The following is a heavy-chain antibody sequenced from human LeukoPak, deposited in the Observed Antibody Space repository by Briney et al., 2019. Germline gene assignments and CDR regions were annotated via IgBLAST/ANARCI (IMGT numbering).Heavy chain of an antibody. CDR2: INSDGSST. D-gene: IGHD3-22*01. CDR3: ARDYYDSSGYYHWFDP. Sequence: GSLRLSCAASGFIFSSYWMHWVRQAPGKGLVWVSRINSDGSSTSYADSVKGRFTISRDNAKNSLYLQMNSLRAEDTAVYYCARDYYDSSGYYHWFDPWGQGTLVTVSS. CDR1: GFIFSSYW. J-gene: IGHJ5*02. V-gene: IGHV3-74*01.